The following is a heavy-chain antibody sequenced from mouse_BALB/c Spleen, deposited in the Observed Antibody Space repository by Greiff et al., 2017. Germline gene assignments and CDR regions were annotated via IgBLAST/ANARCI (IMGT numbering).Heavy chain of an antibody. D-gene: IGHD2-1*01. V-gene: IGHV4-1*02. J-gene: IGHJ4*01. Sequence: EVKLLESGGGLVQPGGSLKLSCAASGFDFSRYWMSWVRQAPGKGLEWIGEINPDSSTINYTPSLKDKFIISRDNAKNTLYLQMSKVRSEDTALYYCARPDGNYDYAMDYWGQGTSVTVSS. CDR3: ARPDGNYDYAMDY. CDR2: INPDSSTI. CDR1: GFDFSRYW.